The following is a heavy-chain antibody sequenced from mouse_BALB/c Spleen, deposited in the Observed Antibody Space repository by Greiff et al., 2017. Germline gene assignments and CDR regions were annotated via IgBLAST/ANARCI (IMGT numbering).Heavy chain of an antibody. CDR2: IDPANGNT. V-gene: IGHV14-3*02. CDR3: ARGIDGSSLFDY. D-gene: IGHD1-1*01. J-gene: IGHJ2*01. Sequence: EVKLQESGAELVKPGASVKLSCTASGFNIKDTYMHWVKQRPEQGLEWIGRIDPANGNTKYDPKFQGKATITADTSSNTAYLQLSSLTSEDTAVYYCARGIDGSSLFDYWGQGTTLTVSS. CDR1: GFNIKDTY.